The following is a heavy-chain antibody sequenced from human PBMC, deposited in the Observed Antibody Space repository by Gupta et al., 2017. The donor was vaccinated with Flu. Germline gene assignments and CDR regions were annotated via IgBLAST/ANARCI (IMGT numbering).Heavy chain of an antibody. V-gene: IGHV4-39*01. D-gene: IGHD3-22*01. J-gene: IGHJ4*02. CDR3: ARLHYDSSGYYIFDY. Sequence: QLQLQESGPGLVKPSETLSLTCTVSGGSISSSSYYWGWIRQPPGKGLEWIGSIYYSGSTYYNPSLKSRVTISVDTSKNQFSLKLSSVTAADTAVYYCARLHYDSSGYYIFDYWCQGTLVTVSS. CDR1: GGSISSSSYY. CDR2: IYYSGST.